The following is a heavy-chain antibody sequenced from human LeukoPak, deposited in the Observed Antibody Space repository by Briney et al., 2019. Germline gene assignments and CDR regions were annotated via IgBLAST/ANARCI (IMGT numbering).Heavy chain of an antibody. V-gene: IGHV3-23*01. CDR2: ISDSGGRT. J-gene: IGHJ4*02. Sequence: GGSLRLSCAVSGITLSNYGMSWVRQAPGKGLEWVAGISDSGGRTKYADSVKGRFTISRDNSKNTLYLQMNSLRAEDTAVYFCAKRGVVIRVILIGFHKEAYYFDSWGQGALVTVSS. D-gene: IGHD3-9*01. CDR1: GITLSNYG. CDR3: AKRGVVIRVILIGFHKEAYYFDS.